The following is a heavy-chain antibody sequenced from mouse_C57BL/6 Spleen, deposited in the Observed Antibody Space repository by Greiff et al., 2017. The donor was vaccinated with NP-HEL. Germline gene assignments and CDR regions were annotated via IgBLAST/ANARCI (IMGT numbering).Heavy chain of an antibody. CDR3: ARLTGTRVYYFDD. CDR1: GYTFTNYW. V-gene: IGHV1-63*01. CDR2: IYPGGGYT. D-gene: IGHD4-1*01. Sequence: QVQLQQSGAELVRPGTSVKMSCKASGYTFTNYWIGWAKQRPGHGLEWIGDIYPGGGYTNYNEKFKGKATLTADKSSSTAYMQFGSLTSADSAIYYCARLTGTRVYYFDDWGQGTTLTVSS. J-gene: IGHJ2*01.